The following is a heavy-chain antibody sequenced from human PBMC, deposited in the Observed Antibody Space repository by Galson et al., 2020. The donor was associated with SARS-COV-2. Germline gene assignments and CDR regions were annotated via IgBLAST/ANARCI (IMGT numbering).Heavy chain of an antibody. CDR3: AIGFCSGGICYSQDWYVDL. CDR1: GFTFSSYG. V-gene: IGHV3-30*03. Sequence: SLKISCAASGFTFSSYGMHWVSPATAKGLEWVAAISYDGSNKYYADSVKGRFTISRDNSKNTLYPQTNSLRAEDTAVYYCAIGFCSGGICYSQDWYVDLWGRGTLVTVSS. CDR2: ISYDGSNK. D-gene: IGHD2-15*01. J-gene: IGHJ2*01.